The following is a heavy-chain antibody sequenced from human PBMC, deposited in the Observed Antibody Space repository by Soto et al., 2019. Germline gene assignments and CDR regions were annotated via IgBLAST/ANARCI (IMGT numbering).Heavy chain of an antibody. CDR2: IVPIFGTA. V-gene: IGHV1-69*13. Sequence: SVKVSCKASGGTFSSYAISWVRQAPGQGLEWMGGIVPIFGTANYAQNFQGRVTTTADESTSTAYMELSSMISEDTAVYYCASDMTAMIDYYYYYGMDVWGQGTAVTVSS. J-gene: IGHJ6*02. CDR3: ASDMTAMIDYYYYYGMDV. D-gene: IGHD5-18*01. CDR1: GGTFSSYA.